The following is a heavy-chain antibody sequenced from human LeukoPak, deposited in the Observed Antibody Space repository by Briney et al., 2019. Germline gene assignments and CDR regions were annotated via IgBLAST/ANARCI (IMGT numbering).Heavy chain of an antibody. Sequence: GGSLRLSCAASGFTFSSYSMNWVRQAPGKGLECVAHIHADGGRTFYADSVKGRFTVSRDNGKNSLFLQMDSLTSDDTALYYCSTWAFYHGLDVWGQGATVIVSS. V-gene: IGHV3-43*02. J-gene: IGHJ6*02. D-gene: IGHD2/OR15-2a*01. CDR3: STWAFYHGLDV. CDR1: GFTFSSYS. CDR2: IHADGGRT.